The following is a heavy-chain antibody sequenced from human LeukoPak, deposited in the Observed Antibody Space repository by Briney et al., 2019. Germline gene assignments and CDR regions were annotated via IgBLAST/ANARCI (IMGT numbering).Heavy chain of an antibody. V-gene: IGHV1-69*13. D-gene: IGHD3-3*01. CDR3: ARASTLFGVVSWFDP. Sequence: SVKVSCKASGGTFSSYAISWVRQAPGQGLEWMRGIIPIFGTANYAQKFQGRVTITADESTSTAYMELSSLRSEDTAVYYCARASTLFGVVSWFDPWGQGTLVTVSS. CDR2: IIPIFGTA. CDR1: GGTFSSYA. J-gene: IGHJ5*02.